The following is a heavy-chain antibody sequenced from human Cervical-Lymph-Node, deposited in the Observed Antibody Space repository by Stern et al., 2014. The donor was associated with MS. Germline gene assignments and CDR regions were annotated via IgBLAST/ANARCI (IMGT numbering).Heavy chain of an antibody. CDR3: AKSSSPSHYYYYGMDV. D-gene: IGHD6-6*01. CDR1: GFTFSSYG. CDR2: ISSDGSNK. J-gene: IGHJ6*02. V-gene: IGHV3-30*18. Sequence: VQLVESGGGVVQPGRSLRLSCAASGFTFSSYGMHWVRQAPGKGLEWVAVISSDGSNKYYADSVKGRFTISRDNSKNTLYLQMNSLRAEDTAVYYCAKSSSPSHYYYYGMDVWGQGTTVTVSS.